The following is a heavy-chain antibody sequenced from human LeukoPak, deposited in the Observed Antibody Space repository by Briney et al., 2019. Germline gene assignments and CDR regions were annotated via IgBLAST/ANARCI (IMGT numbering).Heavy chain of an antibody. CDR3: ARDHSGLEGVPPDY. CDR1: GFTFSNYD. CDR2: ISESGGNT. J-gene: IGHJ4*02. V-gene: IGHV3-23*01. D-gene: IGHD2-2*01. Sequence: PGGSLRLSCAAYGFTFSNYDMNWVRQPPGKGLEWVSGISESGGNTFYADFVKCRFTISRDNSKNTLYLQMNSLGAEDTAGYYCARDHSGLEGVPPDYWGQGTLVTVSS.